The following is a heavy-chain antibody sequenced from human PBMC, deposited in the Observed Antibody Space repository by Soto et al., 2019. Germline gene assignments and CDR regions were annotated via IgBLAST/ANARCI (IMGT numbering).Heavy chain of an antibody. J-gene: IGHJ2*01. D-gene: IGHD1-26*01. V-gene: IGHV3-23*01. CDR3: AKKGSPSGDQMNWYFAL. CDR1: GFTFSSYW. CDR2: ISGSGSST. Sequence: GGSLRLSCAASGFTFSSYWMSWVRQAPGGGREWVSGISGSGSSTHYADSAKGRFTISRDNSKNTVSLQMNSLRADDTAVYYCAKKGSPSGDQMNWYFALWGRGTLVTVSS.